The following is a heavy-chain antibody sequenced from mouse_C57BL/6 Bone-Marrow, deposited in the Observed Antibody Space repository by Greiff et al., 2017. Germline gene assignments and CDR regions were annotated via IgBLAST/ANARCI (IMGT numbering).Heavy chain of an antibody. J-gene: IGHJ3*01. V-gene: IGHV1-81*01. CDR3: ARGCPWFAY. CDR1: GYTFTSYG. CDR2: IYPRSGNT. Sequence: VNVVESGAELARPGASVKLSCKASGYTFTSYGISWVKQRTGQGLEWIGEIYPRSGNTYYNEKFKGKATLTADKSSSTAYMELRSLTSEDSAVYFCARGCPWFAYWGQGTLVTVSA.